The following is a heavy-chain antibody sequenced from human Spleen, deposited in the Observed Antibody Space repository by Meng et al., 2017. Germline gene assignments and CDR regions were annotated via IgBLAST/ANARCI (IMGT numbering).Heavy chain of an antibody. V-gene: IGHV4-38-2*02. CDR1: GYSISSGYF. CDR3: TRGPRLDY. CDR2: IYYSGST. J-gene: IGHJ4*02. Sequence: GSLRLSCTVSGYSISSGYFWVWIRQSPGKGLEWIGYIYYSGSTNYNPSLKSRVTISVDTSKNQFSLKLSSVTAADTAVYYCTRGPRLDYWGQGTLVTVSS.